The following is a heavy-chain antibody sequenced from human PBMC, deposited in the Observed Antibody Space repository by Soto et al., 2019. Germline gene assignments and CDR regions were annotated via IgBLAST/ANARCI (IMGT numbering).Heavy chain of an antibody. CDR1: GGSISSSNW. Sequence: SETLSLTCAVSGGSISSSNWWNWVRQPPGKGLEWIGEIYHSGSTNYNPSLKSRVTISVDTSKNQFSLKLSSVTAADTAVYYCARDSVVVTAIQRQPPYYYYYYGMDVWGQGTTVTVSS. CDR2: IYHSGST. CDR3: ARDSVVVTAIQRQPPYYYYYYGMDV. D-gene: IGHD2-21*02. V-gene: IGHV4-4*02. J-gene: IGHJ6*02.